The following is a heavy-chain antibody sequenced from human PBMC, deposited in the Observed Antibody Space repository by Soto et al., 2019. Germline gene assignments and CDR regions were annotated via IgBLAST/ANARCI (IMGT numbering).Heavy chain of an antibody. J-gene: IGHJ6*02. CDR1: GFLFRSYW. CDR3: VRGTSAWKGVDV. D-gene: IGHD1-1*01. CDR2: IRPDGSNT. V-gene: IGHV3-74*01. Sequence: GSLRLSCVPSGFLFRSYWMHWVRQTPAKGLVWVSEIRPDGSNTNYADSVRGRFTMSRDNAKNALYLQMNSLRVEDTGVYYCVRGTSAWKGVDVWGQGT.